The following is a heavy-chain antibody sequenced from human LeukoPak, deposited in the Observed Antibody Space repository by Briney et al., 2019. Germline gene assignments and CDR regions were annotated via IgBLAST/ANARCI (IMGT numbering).Heavy chain of an antibody. CDR1: GYTFTGYY. CDR2: IIPIFGTA. V-gene: IGHV1-69*13. J-gene: IGHJ4*02. Sequence: ASVKVSCKASGYTFTGYYMHWVRQAPGQGLEWMGGIIPIFGTANYAQKFQGRVTITADESTSTAYMELSSLRSEDTAVYYCAGRLGYCSSTSCYTKQEIDYWGQGTLVTVSS. D-gene: IGHD2-2*02. CDR3: AGRLGYCSSTSCYTKQEIDY.